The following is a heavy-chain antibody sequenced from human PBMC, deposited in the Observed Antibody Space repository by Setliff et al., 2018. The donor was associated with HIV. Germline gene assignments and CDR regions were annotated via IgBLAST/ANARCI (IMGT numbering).Heavy chain of an antibody. CDR2: INVGNGDT. CDR3: ARGRTHWYFDS. V-gene: IGHV1-3*01. CDR1: GYTFTTYS. J-gene: IGHJ4*02. Sequence: ASVKVSCKASGYTFTTYSLHWVRQAPGQSLEWMGWINVGNGDTKYSRELQGRIIITRDTSANTAYMELSSLRSDDTAVYFCARGRTHWYFDSWGQGTLVTVSS.